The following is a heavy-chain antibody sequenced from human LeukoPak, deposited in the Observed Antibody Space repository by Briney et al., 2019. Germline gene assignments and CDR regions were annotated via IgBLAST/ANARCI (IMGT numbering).Heavy chain of an antibody. V-gene: IGHV4-31*03. CDR3: ARGRGVVPAAIASYGMDV. CDR1: GGSISSGGYY. CDR2: IYHSGST. D-gene: IGHD2-2*01. Sequence: SETLSLTCTVSGGSISSGGYYWSWIRQHPGKGLEWIGYIYHSGSTYYNPSLKSRVTISVDTSKNQFSLKLSSVTAADTAVYYCARGRGVVPAAIASYGMDVWGKGTTVTVSS. J-gene: IGHJ6*04.